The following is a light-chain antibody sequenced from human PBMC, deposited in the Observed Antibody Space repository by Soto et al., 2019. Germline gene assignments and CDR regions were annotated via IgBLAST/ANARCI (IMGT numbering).Light chain of an antibody. J-gene: IGLJ3*02. Sequence: QSALTQPASVSGSPGQSITISCTGTISDVGAYNYVSWYQQHPGKAPKLMIYEVSYRPSGVSDRFSGSRSGNTASLTISGLQAEDESDYYCSSYTSSTTWVFGGGTKLNVL. V-gene: IGLV2-14*01. CDR2: EVS. CDR3: SSYTSSTTWV. CDR1: ISDVGAYNY.